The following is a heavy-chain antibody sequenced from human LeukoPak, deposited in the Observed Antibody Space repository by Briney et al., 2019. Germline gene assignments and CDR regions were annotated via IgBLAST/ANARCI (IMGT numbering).Heavy chain of an antibody. V-gene: IGHV4-59*12. D-gene: IGHD3-22*01. CDR2: IYYSGST. J-gene: IGHJ4*02. CDR1: GGSISSYY. Sequence: SETLSPTCTVSGGSISSYYWSWIRQPPGKGLEWIGYIYYSGSTNYNPSLKSRVTISVDTSKNQFSLKLSSVTAADTAVYYCASHQPYYYDSSGYSGLNWGQGTLVTVSS. CDR3: ASHQPYYYDSSGYSGLN.